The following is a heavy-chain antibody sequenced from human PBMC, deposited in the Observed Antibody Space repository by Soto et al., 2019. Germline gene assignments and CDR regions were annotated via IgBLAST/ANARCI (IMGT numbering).Heavy chain of an antibody. J-gene: IGHJ4*02. Sequence: SETLSLTCTVSGGSISSGDYYWSWIRQPPGKGLEWIGYIYYSGSTYYNPSLKSRVTISVDTSKNQFSLKLSSVTAADTAVYYCARDHEGYDYVWGSYRLFDYWGQGTLVTVSS. CDR1: GGSISSGDYY. CDR3: ARDHEGYDYVWGSYRLFDY. D-gene: IGHD3-16*02. V-gene: IGHV4-30-4*01. CDR2: IYYSGST.